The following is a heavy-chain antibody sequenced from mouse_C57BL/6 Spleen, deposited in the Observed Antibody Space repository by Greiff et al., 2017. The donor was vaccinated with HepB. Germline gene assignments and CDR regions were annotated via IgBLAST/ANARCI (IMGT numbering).Heavy chain of an antibody. CDR1: GYTFTSYW. CDR3: AIGGDYYGRSYGYYAMDY. D-gene: IGHD1-1*01. Sequence: VQLQQPGAELVKPGASVKVSCKASGYTFTSYWMLWVKQRPGQGLEWIGRIHPSDSDTNYNQKFKGKATLTVDKTSSTAYMQLSSLTSEDSAVYYCAIGGDYYGRSYGYYAMDYWGQGTSVTVSS. CDR2: IHPSDSDT. V-gene: IGHV1-74*01. J-gene: IGHJ4*01.